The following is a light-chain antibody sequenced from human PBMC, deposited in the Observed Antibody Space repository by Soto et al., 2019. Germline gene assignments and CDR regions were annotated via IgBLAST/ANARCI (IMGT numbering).Light chain of an antibody. CDR1: SSNIGAGYD. V-gene: IGLV1-40*01. Sequence: QAVVTQPPSVSGATGQRVTISCTGSSSNIGAGYDVHWYQQLPGTAPKLLIYRNTNRPSGVPDRFSGSKSGTSASLAITGLQAEDEADYYCQSYDSSLSGSVFGGGTKLTVL. CDR2: RNT. CDR3: QSYDSSLSGSV. J-gene: IGLJ3*02.